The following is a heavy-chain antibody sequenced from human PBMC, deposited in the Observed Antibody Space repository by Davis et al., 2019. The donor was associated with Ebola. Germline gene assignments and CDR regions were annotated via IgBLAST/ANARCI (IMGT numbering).Heavy chain of an antibody. J-gene: IGHJ4*02. V-gene: IGHV4-34*01. CDR3: ARVLGNGDLLLDY. CDR1: GGSFSGYY. CDR2: INLFGST. Sequence: MPSETLSLTCAVYGGSFSGYYWSWIRQPPGKGLEWIGEINLFGSTNYNPSLKSRVTISVDTSKSQFFLKLTSVTAADTALYYCARVLGNGDLLLDYWGQGTLVTVSS. D-gene: IGHD4-17*01.